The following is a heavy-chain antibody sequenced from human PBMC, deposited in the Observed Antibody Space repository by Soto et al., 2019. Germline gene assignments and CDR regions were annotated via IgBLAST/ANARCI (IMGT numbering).Heavy chain of an antibody. CDR2: IWYDGSIK. Sequence: GGSLRLSCAASGFTFSSYGMHRVRQAPGKGLEWVAVIWYDGSIKSYADSVKGRFTISRDNSKSTLYLQMNSLRAEDTALYYCAKGRSYYYYYGVDVWGQGTTVTVSS. CDR1: GFTFSSYG. J-gene: IGHJ6*02. V-gene: IGHV3-33*06. CDR3: AKGRSYYYYYGVDV.